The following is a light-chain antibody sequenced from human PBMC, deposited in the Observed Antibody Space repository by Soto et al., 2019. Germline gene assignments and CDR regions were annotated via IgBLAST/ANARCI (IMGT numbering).Light chain of an antibody. J-gene: IGKJ2*02. CDR3: QQYNNWRT. V-gene: IGKV3-15*01. Sequence: EIVMTHSPATLSVSPGERATLSCRASQSVSSNLAWYQQKPGQAPRLLIYGASARATGIPARFSGSGSRTEFTLTISSLQSEDFAVYYCQQYNNWRTFVQGTKLDIK. CDR2: GAS. CDR1: QSVSSN.